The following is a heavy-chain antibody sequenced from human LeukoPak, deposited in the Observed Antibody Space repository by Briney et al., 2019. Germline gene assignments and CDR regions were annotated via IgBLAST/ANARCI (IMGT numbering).Heavy chain of an antibody. CDR2: ISSSSSTI. CDR1: GFTFSSYS. D-gene: IGHD1-26*01. CDR3: AKEVSGSRNWFDP. V-gene: IGHV3-48*04. Sequence: GGSLRLSCAASGFTFSSYSMNWVRQAPGKGLEWVSYISSSSSTIYYADSVKGRFTISRDNAKNSLYLQMNSLRAEDTAVYYCAKEVSGSRNWFDPWGQGTLVTVSS. J-gene: IGHJ5*02.